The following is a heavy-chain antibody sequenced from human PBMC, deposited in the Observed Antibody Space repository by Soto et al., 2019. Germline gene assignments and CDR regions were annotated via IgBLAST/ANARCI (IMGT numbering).Heavy chain of an antibody. J-gene: IGHJ3*02. Sequence: PSETLSITCTVSVGSISSSYWSWLRQRPGKGLEWIAYIYYSGTTNYNPSLESRVTTSIDTSKNQFSLRLTSVTAADTAVYYCARSVVHQWLVHDAFDIWGQGTLVTVSS. V-gene: IGHV4-59*01. CDR2: IYYSGTT. D-gene: IGHD6-19*01. CDR1: VGSISSSY. CDR3: ARSVVHQWLVHDAFDI.